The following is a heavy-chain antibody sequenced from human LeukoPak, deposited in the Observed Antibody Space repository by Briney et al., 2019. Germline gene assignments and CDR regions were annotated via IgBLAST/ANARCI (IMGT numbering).Heavy chain of an antibody. D-gene: IGHD6-19*01. J-gene: IGHJ3*02. CDR1: GFTFSSYS. CDR2: ISSSSGTR. V-gene: IGHV3-48*04. CDR3: ARDRPHHQWLVLVDSTADAFDI. Sequence: GGSLRLSCAASGFTFSSYSMSWVRQAPGKGLEWVSYISSSSGTRYYADSVKGRFTLSRDNAKNTLYLQMNSLRAEDTAVYYCARDRPHHQWLVLVDSTADAFDIWGQGTMVTVSS.